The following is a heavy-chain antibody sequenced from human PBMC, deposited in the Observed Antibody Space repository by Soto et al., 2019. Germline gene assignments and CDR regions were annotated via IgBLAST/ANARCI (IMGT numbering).Heavy chain of an antibody. D-gene: IGHD3-9*01. CDR2: INHSGST. J-gene: IGHJ5*02. CDR3: ARVGSLLRYFDWLNWFDP. CDR1: GGSFSGYY. Sequence: SETLSLTCAVYGGSFSGYYWSWIRQPPGKGLEWIGEINHSGSTNYNPSLKSRVTISVDTSKNQFSLKLSPVTAADTAVYYCARVGSLLRYFDWLNWFDPWGQGTLVTVSS. V-gene: IGHV4-34*01.